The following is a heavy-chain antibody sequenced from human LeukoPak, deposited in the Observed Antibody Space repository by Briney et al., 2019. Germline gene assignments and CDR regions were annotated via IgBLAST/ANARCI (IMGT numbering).Heavy chain of an antibody. CDR2: IYTSGST. CDR3: ARAAGRDTTSGLDFDY. CDR1: GGSISSGSYY. D-gene: IGHD1-26*01. Sequence: TLSLTCTVSGGSISSGSYYWSWIRQPAGKGLEWIGRIYTSGSTNYNPSLKSRVTISVDTSKNQFSLKLSSVTAADTAVYYCARAAGRDTTSGLDFDYWGQGILVTVSS. J-gene: IGHJ4*02. V-gene: IGHV4-61*02.